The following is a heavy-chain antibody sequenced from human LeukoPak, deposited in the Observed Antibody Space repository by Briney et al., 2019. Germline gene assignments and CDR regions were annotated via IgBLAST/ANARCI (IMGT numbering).Heavy chain of an antibody. CDR1: GGSISSSIYY. CDR3: ARLLTYYYDSSGYPDAFDI. D-gene: IGHD3-22*01. CDR2: IYYSGST. Sequence: PSETLSLTCTVSGGSISSSIYYWGWIRQPPGKWPEWIGSIYYSGSTYYNPSLKSRATISVDTSKNQFSLKLNSVTAADTAVYYCARLLTYYYDSSGYPDAFDIWGQGAMVTVSS. V-gene: IGHV4-39*01. J-gene: IGHJ3*02.